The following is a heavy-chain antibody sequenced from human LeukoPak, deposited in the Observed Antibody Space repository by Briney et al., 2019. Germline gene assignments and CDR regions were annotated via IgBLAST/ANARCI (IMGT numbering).Heavy chain of an antibody. CDR2: INSDGSST. CDR1: GFTFSSYW. CDR3: ARDFGGFFDY. J-gene: IGHJ4*02. Sequence: GGSLRLSCAASGFTFSSYWMHWVRQAPGKGPVWVSRINSDGSSTSYADSVKGRFTISRDNAKNTLYLQMNSLRAEDTAVYYCARDFGGFFDYWGQGTLVIVSS. V-gene: IGHV3-74*01. D-gene: IGHD3-10*01.